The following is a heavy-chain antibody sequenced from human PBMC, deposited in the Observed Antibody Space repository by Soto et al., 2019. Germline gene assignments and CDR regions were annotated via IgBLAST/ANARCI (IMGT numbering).Heavy chain of an antibody. J-gene: IGHJ4*02. V-gene: IGHV1-69*06. CDR2: IIPIFGTA. Sequence: SVKVSCKASGGAFSSYAISWVRQAPGQGLEWMGGIIPIFGTANYAQKFQGRVTITADKSTSTAYMELSSLRSEDTAVYYCAREPTYYYDSSGYSAAGGYWGQGTLVTVSS. D-gene: IGHD3-22*01. CDR3: AREPTYYYDSSGYSAAGGY. CDR1: GGAFSSYA.